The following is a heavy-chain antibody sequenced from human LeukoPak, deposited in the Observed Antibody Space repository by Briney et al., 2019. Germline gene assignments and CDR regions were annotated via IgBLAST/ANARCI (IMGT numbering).Heavy chain of an antibody. CDR1: GFTFISYA. V-gene: IGHV3-23*01. Sequence: VQPGGSLRLSCAASGFTFISYAMNWVRQAQGKVLEWVSAISGSGGTTYYADSVKGRFTISRDNSKNTLCLQMNSLRAEDTAVYYCAKDYYDSSGYSNPYFGYWGQGTLVTVSS. J-gene: IGHJ4*02. CDR2: ISGSGGTT. CDR3: AKDYYDSSGYSNPYFGY. D-gene: IGHD3-22*01.